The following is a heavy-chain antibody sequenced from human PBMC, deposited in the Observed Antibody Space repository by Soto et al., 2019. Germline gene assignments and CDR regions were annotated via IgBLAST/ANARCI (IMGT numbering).Heavy chain of an antibody. Sequence: PGGSLRLSCAASGFTFSSYGMHWVRQAPGKGLEWVAVISYDGSNKYYADSVKGRFTISRDNSKNTLYLQMNSLRAEDTAVYYCAKDSGGVASVYYYYGMDVWGQGTTVTVSS. V-gene: IGHV3-30*18. CDR3: AKDSGGVASVYYYYGMDV. D-gene: IGHD3-3*01. CDR2: ISYDGSNK. J-gene: IGHJ6*02. CDR1: GFTFSSYG.